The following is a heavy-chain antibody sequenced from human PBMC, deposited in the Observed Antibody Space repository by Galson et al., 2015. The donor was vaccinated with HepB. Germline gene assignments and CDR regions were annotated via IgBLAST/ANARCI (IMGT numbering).Heavy chain of an antibody. V-gene: IGHV3-7*03. D-gene: IGHD5-12*01. Sequence: SLRLSCAASGFTFSSYWMSWVRQAPGKGLEWVANIKQDGSEKYYVDSVKGRFTISRDNAKNSLYLQMNSLRAEDTAVYYCARGMGYSGYGDTNSDYWGQGTLVTVSS. CDR2: IKQDGSEK. J-gene: IGHJ4*02. CDR3: ARGMGYSGYGDTNSDY. CDR1: GFTFSSYW.